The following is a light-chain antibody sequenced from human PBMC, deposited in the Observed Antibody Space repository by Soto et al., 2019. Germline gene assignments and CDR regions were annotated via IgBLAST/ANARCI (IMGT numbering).Light chain of an antibody. CDR3: AAWDDTLDAQV. CDR2: RNN. Sequence: QSVLTQSPSASGTPGQRGTISCSGSRSNIGRNFAYWYQHVPGTAPRLLIQRNNERPSGVPDRFSGSKSGTSVSLAISGLRSDDEATYYCAAWDDTLDAQVFGGGTQLTVL. CDR1: RSNIGRNF. J-gene: IGLJ3*02. V-gene: IGLV1-47*01.